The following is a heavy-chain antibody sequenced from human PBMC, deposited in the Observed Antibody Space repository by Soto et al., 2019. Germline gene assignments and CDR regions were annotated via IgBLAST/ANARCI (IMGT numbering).Heavy chain of an antibody. CDR2: ISGSGGST. D-gene: IGHD6-19*01. Sequence: EVQLLESGGGLVQPGGSLRLSCAASGFTFSSYAMSWVRQAPGKGLEWVSAISGSGGSTYYADSVKGRFTISRDNSKNTLYLQMNSLRAEDTAVYYCAKDARIAVAGMVRFDPWGQGTLVTVSS. CDR3: AKDARIAVAGMVRFDP. V-gene: IGHV3-23*01. CDR1: GFTFSSYA. J-gene: IGHJ5*02.